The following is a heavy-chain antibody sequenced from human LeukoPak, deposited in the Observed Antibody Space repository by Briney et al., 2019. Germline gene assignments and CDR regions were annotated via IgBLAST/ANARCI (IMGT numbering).Heavy chain of an antibody. J-gene: IGHJ4*02. CDR2: IYYSGST. CDR1: GGSISSSSYY. CDR3: ARRSNSHGGFDY. V-gene: IGHV4-39*01. D-gene: IGHD5-18*01. Sequence: PSETLSLTCTVSGGSISSSSYYWGWIRQPPGKGLEWIGSIYYSGSTYYNPSLKSRVTISVDTSKNQFSLKLSSVTAADTAVYYCARRSNSHGGFDYWGQGTLVTVSS.